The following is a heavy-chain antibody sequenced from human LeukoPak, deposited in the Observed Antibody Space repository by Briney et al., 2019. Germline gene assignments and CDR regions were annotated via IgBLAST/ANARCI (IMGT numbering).Heavy chain of an antibody. CDR3: AREGDAEY. Sequence: SETLSLTCTVSGGSVRSYYWTWLRQSAGKGLEWIGRIYHDGKSDSSLSLKSRVIMSIDTSKNQFSLNLHSVTAADTAVYYCAREGDAEYWGQGTLVTVSS. CDR2: IYHDGKS. D-gene: IGHD3-16*01. CDR1: GGSVRSYY. J-gene: IGHJ4*02. V-gene: IGHV4-4*07.